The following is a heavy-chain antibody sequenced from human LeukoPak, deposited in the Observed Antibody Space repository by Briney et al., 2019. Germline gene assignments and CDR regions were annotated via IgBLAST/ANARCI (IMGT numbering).Heavy chain of an antibody. D-gene: IGHD2-2*01. Sequence: GGSLRLSCAASGFTFSSYAMSWVRQAPGKGLEWVSAISGSGGSTYYADSVKGRFTISRDNSKNTLYLQMNSLRAEDTAVYYCAKDCSSTSCYATDYWGQGTLVTVSS. CDR3: AKDCSSTSCYATDY. CDR2: ISGSGGST. V-gene: IGHV3-23*01. J-gene: IGHJ4*02. CDR1: GFTFSSYA.